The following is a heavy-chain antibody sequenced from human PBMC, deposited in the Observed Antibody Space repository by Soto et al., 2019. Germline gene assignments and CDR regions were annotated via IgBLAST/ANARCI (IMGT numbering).Heavy chain of an antibody. CDR2: IRSKANTYAT. Sequence: EVQLVESGGDLVQPGGSLKLSCAASGLPFSGSPIHWVRQASGKGLEWVGRIRSKANTYATAYATSVKVRFTISRDDSKNTTYLQMNSLKTEDTAVYFCTRPGFGDFVDPYDAGIDVWGQGTTVTVSS. V-gene: IGHV3-73*02. J-gene: IGHJ6*02. D-gene: IGHD3-22*01. CDR3: TRPGFGDFVDPYDAGIDV. CDR1: GLPFSGSP.